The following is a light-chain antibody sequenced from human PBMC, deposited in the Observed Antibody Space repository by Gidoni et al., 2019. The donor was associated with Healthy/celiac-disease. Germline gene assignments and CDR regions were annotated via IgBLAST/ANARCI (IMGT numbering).Light chain of an antibody. CDR2: QDS. Sequence: SYQLTQPPSASVPPRQTASITCSGDILGDKYACWYQQKPGQSPVLVIYQDSKRPSGIPERFSGSNSGNTATLTISGTQAMDEADYYCQAWDSSTHYVFGTGTKVTVL. CDR3: QAWDSSTHYV. J-gene: IGLJ1*01. V-gene: IGLV3-1*01. CDR1: ILGDKY.